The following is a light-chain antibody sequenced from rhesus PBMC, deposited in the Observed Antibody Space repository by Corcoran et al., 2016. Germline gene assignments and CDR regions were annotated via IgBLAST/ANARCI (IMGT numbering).Light chain of an antibody. V-gene: IGKV1-74*01. Sequence: DIQMTQSPSSLSASVGDRVTITCRASENVNNFLHWYQQKPGKAPKLLIYAASTLQSGVPSRFSGSGSGADYTFTISSLQPEDVATYYCQHSYGTPLTFGGGTKVELK. CDR3: QHSYGTPLT. CDR2: AAS. CDR1: ENVNNF. J-gene: IGKJ4*01.